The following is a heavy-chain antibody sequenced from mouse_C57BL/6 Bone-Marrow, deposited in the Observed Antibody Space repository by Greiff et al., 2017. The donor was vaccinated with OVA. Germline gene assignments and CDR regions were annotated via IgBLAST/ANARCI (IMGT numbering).Heavy chain of an antibody. V-gene: IGHV5-6*01. CDR1: GFTFSSYG. D-gene: IGHD2-3*01. J-gene: IGHJ2*01. CDR3: ARQGYDGYYVPFDY. CDR2: ISSGGSYT. Sequence: EVKLVESGGDLVKPGGSLKLSCAASGFTFSSYGMSWVRQTPDKRLEWVATISSGGSYTYYPDSVKGRFTISRDNAKNTLYLQMSSLKSEDTAMYYCARQGYDGYYVPFDYWGQGTTLTVSS.